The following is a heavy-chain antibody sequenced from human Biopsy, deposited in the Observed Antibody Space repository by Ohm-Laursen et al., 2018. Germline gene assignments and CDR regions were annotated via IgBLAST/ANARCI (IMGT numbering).Heavy chain of an antibody. J-gene: IGHJ3*02. CDR1: GGFISTYY. V-gene: IGHV4-4*07. CDR2: IYNTGST. D-gene: IGHD3-22*01. CDR3: ARDLPYYENSGYGVFDM. Sequence: GTLSLTCTVSGGFISTYYWNWIRQPAGKALEWIGRIYNTGSTNYNPSLQSRVTMSVDTSKNQFSLKMSSVTAADPAVYYCARDLPYYENSGYGVFDMWGQGTMVTVSS.